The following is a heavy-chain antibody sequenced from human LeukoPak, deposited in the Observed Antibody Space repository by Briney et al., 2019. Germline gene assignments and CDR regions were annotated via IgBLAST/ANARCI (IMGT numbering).Heavy chain of an antibody. CDR3: ARNLYGGNSWDVFDY. CDR2: IIPIFGTA. V-gene: IGHV1-69*06. Sequence: ASVKVSCKASGGTFSRNAISWVRQAPGQGLEWMGGIIPIFGTANYAQKFQGRVTITADKSTSTAYMELSSLRSEDTAVYYCARNLYGGNSWDVFDYWGQGTLVTVSS. CDR1: GGTFSRNA. J-gene: IGHJ4*02. D-gene: IGHD4-23*01.